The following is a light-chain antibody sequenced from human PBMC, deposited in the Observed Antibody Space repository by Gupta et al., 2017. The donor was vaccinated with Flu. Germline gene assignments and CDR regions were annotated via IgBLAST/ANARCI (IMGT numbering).Light chain of an antibody. CDR2: GAS. J-gene: IGKJ2*03. V-gene: IGKV3-20*01. CDR3: QQYGSSLYS. Sequence: VLTHSPGTVSMSPGERATLSCRASQSVSSSYLAWYQQKPGQAPRLLIYGASSRATGIPDRFSGSGSGTDFTLTISRLEPEDFAVYYCQQYGSSLYSFGQGTKLEIK. CDR1: QSVSSSY.